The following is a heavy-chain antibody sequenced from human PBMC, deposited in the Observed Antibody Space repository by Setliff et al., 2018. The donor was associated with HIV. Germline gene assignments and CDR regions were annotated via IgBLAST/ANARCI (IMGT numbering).Heavy chain of an antibody. CDR1: GYTFTSYV. D-gene: IGHD6-19*01. Sequence: ASVKVSCKTSGYTFTSYVINWVRQAPGQGLEWMGWINTNAGNPTYAQGFTGRFVFSLDTSVSTAYLQISSLQAEDSAVYYCATAYMKAPSRDSSGWYYFDYWGQGTLVTVSS. J-gene: IGHJ4*02. CDR2: INTNAGNP. V-gene: IGHV7-4-1*02. CDR3: ATAYMKAPSRDSSGWYYFDY.